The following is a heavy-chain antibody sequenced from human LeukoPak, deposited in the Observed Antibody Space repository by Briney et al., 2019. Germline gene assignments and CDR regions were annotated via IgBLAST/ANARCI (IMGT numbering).Heavy chain of an antibody. Sequence: GGSLRLSCVVSGFTFSSYAMSWVRQAPGKGLEWVSAISNGGSTYYADSVKGRFTISRDNSKTTVYLQMNSLRAEDTAVYYCAKDRSGSGTYYPDYWGQGTLVTVSS. J-gene: IGHJ4*02. D-gene: IGHD3-10*01. V-gene: IGHV3-23*01. CDR2: ISNGGST. CDR1: GFTFSSYA. CDR3: AKDRSGSGTYYPDY.